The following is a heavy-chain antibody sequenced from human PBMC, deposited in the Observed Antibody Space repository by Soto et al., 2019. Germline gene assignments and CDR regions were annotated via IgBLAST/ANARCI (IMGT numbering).Heavy chain of an antibody. CDR1: GFSLSNARMG. V-gene: IGHV2-26*01. D-gene: IGHD3-3*01. Sequence: SGPTLVNPTETLTLTCTVSGFSLSNARMGVSWIRQPPGKALEWLAHIFSNDQKSYTTSLKSRLTISKDTSKSQVVLIMTNMDSVDTATYFCARTRSAYNFWSGAYDYWGRGTLVTLSS. CDR3: ARTRSAYNFWSGAYDY. J-gene: IGHJ4*02. CDR2: IFSNDQK.